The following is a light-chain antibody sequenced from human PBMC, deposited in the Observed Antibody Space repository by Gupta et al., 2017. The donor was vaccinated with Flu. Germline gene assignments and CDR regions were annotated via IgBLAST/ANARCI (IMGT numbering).Light chain of an antibody. CDR2: RNN. Sequence: QSVLTQPPSASGTPGQRVTISCSGSSSNIGSSYVYWYKQLPGTAPKLLIYRNNPRPSAVPDRCSGSKSGTSASLAISGRRSEEEADYYCAAWDDSLSGWVFGGGTKLTVL. CDR1: SSNIGSSY. J-gene: IGLJ3*02. V-gene: IGLV1-47*01. CDR3: AAWDDSLSGWV.